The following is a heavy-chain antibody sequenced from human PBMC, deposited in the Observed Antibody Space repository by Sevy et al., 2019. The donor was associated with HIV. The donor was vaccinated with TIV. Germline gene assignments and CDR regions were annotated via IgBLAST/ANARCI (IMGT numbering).Heavy chain of an antibody. Sequence: GGSLRLSCAASGFTFSSYIMNWVRQAPGKGLEWVSSISSSSSYIYYADSVKGRFTISRDNAKNSLYLQMNSLGVEDRAVYYCARGGRDFWGGYPDYWGQGTLVTVSS. J-gene: IGHJ4*02. CDR1: GFTFSSYI. CDR3: ARGGRDFWGGYPDY. CDR2: ISSSSSYI. V-gene: IGHV3-21*01. D-gene: IGHD3-3*01.